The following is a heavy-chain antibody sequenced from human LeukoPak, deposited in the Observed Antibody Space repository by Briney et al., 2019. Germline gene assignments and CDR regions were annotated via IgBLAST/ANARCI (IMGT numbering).Heavy chain of an antibody. J-gene: IGHJ4*02. V-gene: IGHV4-59*11. D-gene: IGHD3-22*01. CDR2: IYYSGST. Sequence: SETLSLTCTVSGGSISSHYWSWIRQPPGKGLGWIGYIYYSGSTNYNPSLKSRVTISVDTSKNQFSLKLSSVTAADTAVYYCARGLTYYYDSSGYYFDYWGQGTLVTVSS. CDR3: ARGLTYYYDSSGYYFDY. CDR1: GGSISSHY.